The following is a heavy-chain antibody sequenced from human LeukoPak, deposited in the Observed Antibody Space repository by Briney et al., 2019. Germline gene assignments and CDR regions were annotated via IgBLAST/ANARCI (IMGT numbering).Heavy chain of an antibody. CDR1: GFTFSSYA. CDR2: ISGSAGST. V-gene: IGHV3-23*01. Sequence: PGGSLRLSCAASGFTFSSYAMSWVRQAPGKGLEWVSAISGSAGSTYYADSVKGRFTISRDNSKNTLYLQMNSLRAEDTAVYYCARRRDYYDSSGYTQYYFDYWGQGTLVTVSS. CDR3: ARRRDYYDSSGYTQYYFDY. J-gene: IGHJ4*02. D-gene: IGHD3-22*01.